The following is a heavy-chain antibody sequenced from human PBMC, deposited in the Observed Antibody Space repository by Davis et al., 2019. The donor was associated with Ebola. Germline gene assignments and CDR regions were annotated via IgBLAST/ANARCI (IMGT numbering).Heavy chain of an antibody. J-gene: IGHJ4*02. CDR2: ISSSGSTI. CDR3: AKNSRRYSGSTEAYDY. CDR1: GFTFSDYY. D-gene: IGHD1-26*01. V-gene: IGHV3-11*01. Sequence: GGSLRLSCAASGFTFSDYYMSWIRQAPGKGLEWVSYISSSGSTIYYADSVKGRFTISRDNSKNTLYLQMNSLRAEDTAVYYCAKNSRRYSGSTEAYDYWGQGTLVTVSS.